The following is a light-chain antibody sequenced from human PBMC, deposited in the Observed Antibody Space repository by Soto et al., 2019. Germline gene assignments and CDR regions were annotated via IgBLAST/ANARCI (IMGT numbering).Light chain of an antibody. CDR1: SSNIGAGYD. J-gene: IGLJ1*01. CDR3: PSYDSSLSGYV. CDR2: GNS. Sequence: QSVLTQPPSVSGAPGQRVTISCTGSSSNIGAGYDVHWYQQLPGTAPKLLIYGNSNRPSGVPDRFSGSKSGTSASLAITGLRAEDEADYYCPSYDSSLSGYVFGTGTKVTVL. V-gene: IGLV1-40*01.